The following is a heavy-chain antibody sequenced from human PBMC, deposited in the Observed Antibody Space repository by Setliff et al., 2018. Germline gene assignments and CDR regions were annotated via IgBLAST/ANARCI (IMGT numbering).Heavy chain of an antibody. CDR3: ARDLNRWFGEFAFDI. Sequence: GSVKVSCKASGYTFASYYMYWLRQAPGQGPEWMGIINIGGGSASYAQKFQDRVTMTRDTSTNTVYLEVTSLRSEDTAVYYCARDLNRWFGEFAFDIWGQGTMVTVSS. CDR1: GYTFASYY. V-gene: IGHV1-46*01. J-gene: IGHJ3*02. D-gene: IGHD3-10*01. CDR2: INIGGGSA.